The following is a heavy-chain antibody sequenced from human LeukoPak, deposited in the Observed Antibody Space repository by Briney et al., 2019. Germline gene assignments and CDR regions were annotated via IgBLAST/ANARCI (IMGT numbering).Heavy chain of an antibody. CDR2: ISSSGRST. J-gene: IGHJ4*02. V-gene: IGHV3-11*04. CDR1: GPTFGDYY. D-gene: IGHD1-26*01. Sequence: AESLTLSCTASGPTFGDYYMSWFSQPPGRGREWGSYISSSGRSTIYTASLKGRVAISRDNAKNSLYLQLNCLRAADTAVYYCARVPVGGATGYWGQGSLVGVSS. CDR3: ARVPVGGATGY.